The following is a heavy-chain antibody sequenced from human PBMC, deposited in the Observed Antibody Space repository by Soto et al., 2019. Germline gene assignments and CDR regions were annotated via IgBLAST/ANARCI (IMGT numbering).Heavy chain of an antibody. CDR1: GGSMSGYD. V-gene: IGHV4-59*08. CDR2: VHDSWGA. J-gene: IGHJ6*02. Sequence: SETLSLTCTVSGGSMSGYDWSWIRLPPGKPMEWIGYVHDSWGAAYNPSLRSRVAISLDTSKSQFSLSLTSVSATDTAMYYCVRQGYGPLHGLVDVCGQGPTVT. CDR3: VRQGYGPLHGLVDV. D-gene: IGHD5-18*01.